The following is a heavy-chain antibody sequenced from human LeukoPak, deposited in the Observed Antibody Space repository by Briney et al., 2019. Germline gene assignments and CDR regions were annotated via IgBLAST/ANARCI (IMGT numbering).Heavy chain of an antibody. D-gene: IGHD3-16*02. CDR3: ARRSYRGVIGLYYYYYMDV. Sequence: PGGSLKLSCVASGFSFSTYWMSWVRQAPGKGLEWGANIKEDGSEKYYVDSVKGRFTMSRDNAKNSVYLQMNRLRVEDTAVYYCARRSYRGVIGLYYYYYMDVWGKGTPVTVSS. V-gene: IGHV3-7*01. J-gene: IGHJ6*03. CDR1: GFSFSTYW. CDR2: IKEDGSEK.